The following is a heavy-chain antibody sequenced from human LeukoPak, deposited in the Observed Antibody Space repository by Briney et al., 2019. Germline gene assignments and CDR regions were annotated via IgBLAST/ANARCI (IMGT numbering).Heavy chain of an antibody. V-gene: IGHV3-23*01. CDR1: GFSFSSYG. J-gene: IGHJ4*02. D-gene: IGHD3-22*01. CDR3: AKGSYYDSSGSFYFDY. CDR2: ISGSGDNT. Sequence: GGSLRLSCAVSGFSFSSYGMHWVRQAPGKGLEWVSGISGSGDNTYYADSVKGRFTISRDNSKNTLYVQVNSLGTEDTAAYYCAKGSYYDSSGSFYFDYWGQGTLVTVSS.